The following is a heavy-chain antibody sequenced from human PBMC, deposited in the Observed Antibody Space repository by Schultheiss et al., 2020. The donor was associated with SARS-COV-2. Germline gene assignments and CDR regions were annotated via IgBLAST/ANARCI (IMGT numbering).Heavy chain of an antibody. CDR1: GYTFTNYY. CDR2: INPSGGST. Sequence: ASVKVSCKASGYTFTNYYMHWVRQAPGQGLEWMGIINPSGGSTSYAQKFQGRVSMTRDTSTSTVYMELSSLRSEDTAVYYCARSGCSSASCYEPGNYYYYYMDVWGKGTTVTVSS. CDR3: ARSGCSSASCYEPGNYYYYYMDV. D-gene: IGHD2-2*01. J-gene: IGHJ6*03. V-gene: IGHV1-46*01.